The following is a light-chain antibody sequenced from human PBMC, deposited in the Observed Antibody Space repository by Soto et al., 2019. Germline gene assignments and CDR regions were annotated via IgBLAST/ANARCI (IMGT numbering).Light chain of an antibody. V-gene: IGKV3-15*01. J-gene: IGKJ5*01. CDR3: QQYDKKPPIT. CDR2: ATS. Sequence: EIVMTQSTATLSVSPGERATLSCRASQSVSSNLAWYQQKPGQAPRLLIYATSTRATGIPDRFSSSGSGTEFTLTKSSRQPENLAHSHCQQYDKKPPITVGQGTRLESK. CDR1: QSVSSN.